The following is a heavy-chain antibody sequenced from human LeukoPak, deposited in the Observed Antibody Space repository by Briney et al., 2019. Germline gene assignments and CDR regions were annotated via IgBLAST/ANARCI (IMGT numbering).Heavy chain of an antibody. Sequence: PGGSLRLSCAASGFTFDDYAMHWVRQAPGKGLEWVAGITWDANVIGYVDSVRGRFTISRDSAKNSLYLQMISLRTEDTAFYYCAKDATWGSGKYSKRGFGFHIWGQGTRVTVSS. CDR3: AKDATWGSGKYSKRGFGFHI. CDR1: GFTFDDYA. J-gene: IGHJ3*02. D-gene: IGHD3-10*01. V-gene: IGHV3-9*01. CDR2: ITWDANVI.